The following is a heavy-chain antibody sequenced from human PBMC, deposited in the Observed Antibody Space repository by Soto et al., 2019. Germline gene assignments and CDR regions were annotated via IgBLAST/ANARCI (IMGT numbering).Heavy chain of an antibody. CDR2: ISAYNGNT. D-gene: IGHD2-15*01. CDR3: ARDGELYCSGGSCYSYY. Sequence: GASVKVSCKASGYTFTSYGISWVRQAPGQGLEWMGWISAYNGNTNYAQKLQGRVTMTTDTSTSTAYMELRSLRSDDTAVYYCARDGELYCSGGSCYSYYCVQATLVTVSS. J-gene: IGHJ4*02. CDR1: GYTFTSYG. V-gene: IGHV1-18*01.